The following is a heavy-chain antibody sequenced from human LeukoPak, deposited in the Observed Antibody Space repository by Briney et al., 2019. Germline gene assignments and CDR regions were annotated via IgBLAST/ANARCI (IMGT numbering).Heavy chain of an antibody. Sequence: PGGSLRLSCAASGFTFSSYEMNWVRQAPGKGREGVSYISSSGSTIYYADSVKGRFTISRDNAKNSLYLQMNSLRAEDTAVYYCARDFVVATTQYYYYYGMDVWGKGTTVTVSS. CDR3: ARDFVVATTQYYYYYGMDV. D-gene: IGHD5-12*01. CDR2: ISSSGSTI. J-gene: IGHJ6*04. V-gene: IGHV3-48*03. CDR1: GFTFSSYE.